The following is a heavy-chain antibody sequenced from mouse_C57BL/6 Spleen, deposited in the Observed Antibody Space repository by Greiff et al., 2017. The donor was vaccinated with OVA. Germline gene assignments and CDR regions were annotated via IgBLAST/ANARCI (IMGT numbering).Heavy chain of an antibody. CDR1: GFSLTSSG. J-gene: IGHJ1*03. CDR2: IWSGGST. V-gene: IGHV2-2*01. Sequence: VQLQQSGPGLVQPSQSLSITCTVPGFSLTSSGVHWVRQSPGKGLEWLGVIWSGGSTDYNAAFISRLSISKDNSKSQVFFKMNSLEADDTAIYYCSRNGNRGKPACYLRGCGTGTTVIVSS. D-gene: IGHD2-12*01. CDR3: SRNGNRGKPACYLRG.